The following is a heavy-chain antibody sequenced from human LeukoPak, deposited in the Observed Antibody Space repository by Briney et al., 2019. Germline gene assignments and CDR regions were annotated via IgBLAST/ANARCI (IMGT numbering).Heavy chain of an antibody. D-gene: IGHD3-10*01. CDR3: ARVRGFMVRGVAVRWFDP. J-gene: IGHJ5*02. Sequence: SETLSLTCAVSGGSISSGGYSWSWIRQPPGKGLEWIGYIYHSGSTYYNPSLKSRVTISVDRSKNQFSLKLSSVTAADTAVYYCARVRGFMVRGVAVRWFDPWGQGTLVTVSS. CDR1: GGSISSGGYS. V-gene: IGHV4-30-2*01. CDR2: IYHSGST.